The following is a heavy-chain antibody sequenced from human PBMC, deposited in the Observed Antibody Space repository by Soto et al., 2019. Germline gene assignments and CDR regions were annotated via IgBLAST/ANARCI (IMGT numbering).Heavy chain of an antibody. J-gene: IGHJ6*02. V-gene: IGHV3-74*01. Sequence: EVQLVESGGGLVQPGGSLRLSCAASGFTFSTYWMHWVRQAPGKGLVWVSRIESDGRDTSYADSVKGRFTISRDNAKNTLYLQMNSLRAEDMAVYYCASTITMVRGHGMDVWGQGTTVTVSS. CDR1: GFTFSTYW. CDR2: IESDGRDT. D-gene: IGHD3-10*01. CDR3: ASTITMVRGHGMDV.